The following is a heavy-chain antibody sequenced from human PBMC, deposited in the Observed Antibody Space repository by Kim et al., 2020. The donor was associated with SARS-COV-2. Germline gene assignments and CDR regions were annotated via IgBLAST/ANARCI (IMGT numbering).Heavy chain of an antibody. CDR3: ARQAPDYYDSKDFDY. Sequence: SETLSLTCTVSGGSISSSSYYWGWIRQPPGKGLEWIGSIYYSGSTYYNPSLKSRVTISVDTSKNQFSLKLSSVTAADTAVYYCARQAPDYYDSKDFDYWGQGTLVTVSS. CDR1: GGSISSSSYY. D-gene: IGHD3-22*01. CDR2: IYYSGST. J-gene: IGHJ4*02. V-gene: IGHV4-39*01.